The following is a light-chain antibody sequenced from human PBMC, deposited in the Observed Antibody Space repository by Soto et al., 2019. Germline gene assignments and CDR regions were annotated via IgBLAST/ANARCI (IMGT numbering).Light chain of an antibody. CDR1: RSDVGAYNY. CDR3: SSFTSRFTFV. CDR2: EVT. V-gene: IGLV2-14*01. Sequence: QSVLTQPASVSGSPGQSIAISCTGTRSDVGAYNYVSWYQQHPGKAPKLMISEVTNRPSGVSDRFSGSKSGNTASLTISGLQAEDEADYYCSSFTSRFTFVFGTGNK. J-gene: IGLJ1*01.